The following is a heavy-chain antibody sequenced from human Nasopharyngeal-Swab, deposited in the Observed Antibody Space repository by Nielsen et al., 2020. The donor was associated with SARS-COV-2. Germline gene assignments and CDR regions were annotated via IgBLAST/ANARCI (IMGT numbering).Heavy chain of an antibody. CDR1: GFTFSSYW. CDR3: ARGGGWYGFDY. V-gene: IGHV3-7*01. D-gene: IGHD6-19*01. J-gene: IGHJ4*02. Sequence: ETLSLTCAASGFTFSSYWMTWVRQAPGKGLEWVANIKQDGSEKYYVDSVKGRFSISRDNTKNSLYLQMNSLRAEDTAVYYCARGGGWYGFDYWGQGTLVTVSS. CDR2: IKQDGSEK.